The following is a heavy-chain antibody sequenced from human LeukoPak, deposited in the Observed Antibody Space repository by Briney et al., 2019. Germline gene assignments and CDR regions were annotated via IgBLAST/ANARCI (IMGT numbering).Heavy chain of an antibody. V-gene: IGHV4-34*01. CDR3: ARGETDYYDDFGMDV. J-gene: IGHJ6*02. CDR1: GFTFSDYY. CDR2: VTRTGST. Sequence: GSLRLSCAASGFTFSDYYMSWIRQPPGKGLEWIGEVTRTGSTFYNPSLKSRVSMSVDTSKNQFSLKLSSVTAADTAIYYCARGETDYYDDFGMDVWGQGTTVTVSS. D-gene: IGHD2-21*02.